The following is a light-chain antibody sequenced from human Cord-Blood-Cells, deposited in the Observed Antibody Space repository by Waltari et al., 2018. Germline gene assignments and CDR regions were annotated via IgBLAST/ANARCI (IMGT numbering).Light chain of an antibody. J-gene: IGLJ3*02. Sequence: QSALTQPASVSGSPGQSITISCTGTSSDVGSYNLVSWYQQPPGKAPKRMMYEGSKRPSGVSNRFSGSKSGNTDSLTISGLQAEDEADYYCCSYAGSNWVFGGGTKLTVL. CDR1: SSDVGSYNL. CDR2: EGS. V-gene: IGLV2-23*01. CDR3: CSYAGSNWV.